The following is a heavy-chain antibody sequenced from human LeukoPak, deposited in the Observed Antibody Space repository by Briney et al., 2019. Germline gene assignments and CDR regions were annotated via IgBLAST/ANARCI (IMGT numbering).Heavy chain of an antibody. CDR1: GFTFSSYS. CDR3: ARGGCSSTSCYTPDY. Sequence: GGSLRLSCAASGFTFSSYSMNWVRQAPGKGLEWVSSISSSSYIYYADSVKGRFTISRDNAKNSLYLQMNSLRAEDTAMYYCARGGCSSTSCYTPDYWGQGALVTVSS. J-gene: IGHJ4*02. V-gene: IGHV3-21*01. D-gene: IGHD2-2*02. CDR2: ISSSSYI.